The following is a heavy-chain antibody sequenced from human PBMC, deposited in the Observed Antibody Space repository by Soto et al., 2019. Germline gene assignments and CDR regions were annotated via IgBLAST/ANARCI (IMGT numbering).Heavy chain of an antibody. CDR3: ALYSGYDAEDYYYGMDV. CDR1: GGSISSSNW. V-gene: IGHV4-4*02. J-gene: IGHJ6*02. Sequence: PSETLSLTCAVSGGSISSSNWWSWVRQPPGKGLEWIGEIYHSGSTNYNPSLKSRVTISVDKSKNQFSLKLSSVTAADTAVYYCALYSGYDAEDYYYGMDVWGQGTTVTVSS. CDR2: IYHSGST. D-gene: IGHD5-12*01.